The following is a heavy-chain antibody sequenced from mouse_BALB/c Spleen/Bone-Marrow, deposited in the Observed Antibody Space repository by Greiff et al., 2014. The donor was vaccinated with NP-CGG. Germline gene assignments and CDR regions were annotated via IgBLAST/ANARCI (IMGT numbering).Heavy chain of an antibody. J-gene: IGHJ1*01. CDR3: ARGDYGDWYFDV. D-gene: IGHD2-4*01. CDR2: ISCYNGAT. Sequence: LVKTGASVKISCKASGYSFTGYYMHWVKQSYGESLEWIGYISCYNGATSYNQEFKGKATFTVDTSSSTAYMQFNSLTSEDSAVYYCARGDYGDWYFDVWGAGTTVTVSS. CDR1: GYSFTGYY. V-gene: IGHV1S34*01.